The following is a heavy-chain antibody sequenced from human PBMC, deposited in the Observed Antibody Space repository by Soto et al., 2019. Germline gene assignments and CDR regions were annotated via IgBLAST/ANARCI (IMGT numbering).Heavy chain of an antibody. D-gene: IGHD2-15*01. Sequence: GASVKVSCTASGYTLTSYGISWVRQAPGQGLEWMGWISAYNGNTNYAQKLQGRVTMTTDTSTSTAYMELRSLRSDDTAVYYCARDVVGRCYSVCDAFDIWGQGTMVTVSS. CDR2: ISAYNGNT. J-gene: IGHJ3*02. CDR1: GYTLTSYG. CDR3: ARDVVGRCYSVCDAFDI. V-gene: IGHV1-18*01.